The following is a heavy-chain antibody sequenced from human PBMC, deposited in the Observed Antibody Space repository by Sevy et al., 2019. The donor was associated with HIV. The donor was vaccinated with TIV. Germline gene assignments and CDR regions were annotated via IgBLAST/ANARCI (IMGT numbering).Heavy chain of an antibody. CDR2: INPNSGGT. D-gene: IGHD3-10*01. Sequence: GESLKISCKASGYTFTGYYMHWVRQAPGQGLEWMGWINPNSGGTNYAQKFQGRVTMTRDTSISTAYMELSRLRSDDTAVYYCARDSPGFTNPNDAFDIWGQGTMVTVSS. J-gene: IGHJ3*02. CDR1: GYTFTGYY. CDR3: ARDSPGFTNPNDAFDI. V-gene: IGHV1-2*02.